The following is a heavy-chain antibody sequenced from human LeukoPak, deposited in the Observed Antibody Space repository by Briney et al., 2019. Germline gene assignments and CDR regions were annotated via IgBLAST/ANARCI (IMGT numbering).Heavy chain of an antibody. D-gene: IGHD1-26*01. Sequence: GSLRLSCAASGFTVSSNYMSWVRQAPGKGLEWVSVIYSGGSTYYADSVKGRFTISRDNSKNTLYLQMNSLRAEDTAVYYCARDRSGSYPYYFDYWGQGTLVTVSS. CDR1: GFTVSSNY. CDR2: IYSGGST. J-gene: IGHJ4*02. V-gene: IGHV3-53*01. CDR3: ARDRSGSYPYYFDY.